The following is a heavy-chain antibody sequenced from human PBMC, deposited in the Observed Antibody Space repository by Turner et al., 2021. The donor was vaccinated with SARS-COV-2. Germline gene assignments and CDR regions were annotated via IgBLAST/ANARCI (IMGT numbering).Heavy chain of an antibody. J-gene: IGHJ2*01. CDR2: IGTAGDT. CDR3: ARAGVMTTVLPGYFDL. D-gene: IGHD4-17*01. CDR1: GFTFSSYD. V-gene: IGHV3-13*04. Sequence: EVQLVESGGGVVQHGGSLRLSCAASGFTFSSYDMHWVRQATGKGLEWVSAIGTAGDTYYPGSVKSRFTISRENAKNSLYLQMNSLRAGDTAVYYCARAGVMTTVLPGYFDLWGRGTLVTVSS.